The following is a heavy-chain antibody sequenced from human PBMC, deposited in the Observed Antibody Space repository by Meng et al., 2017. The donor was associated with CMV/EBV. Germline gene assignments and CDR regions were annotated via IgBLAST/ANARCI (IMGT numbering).Heavy chain of an antibody. CDR2: IYYSGST. D-gene: IGHD5-18*01. J-gene: IGHJ6*02. V-gene: IGHV4-59*01. CDR3: ARAFVDTAMVDYYYGMDV. CDR1: GFTFSSYS. Sequence: GSLRLSCAASGFTFSSYSMNWIRQPPGKGLEWIGYIYYSGSTNYNPSLKSRVTISVDTSKNQFSLKLSSVTAADTAVYYCARAFVDTAMVDYYYGMDVWGQGTTVTVSS.